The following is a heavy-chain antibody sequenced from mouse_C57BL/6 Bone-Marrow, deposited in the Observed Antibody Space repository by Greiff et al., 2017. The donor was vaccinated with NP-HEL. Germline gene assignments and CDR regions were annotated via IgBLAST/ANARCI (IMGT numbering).Heavy chain of an antibody. D-gene: IGHD1-1*01. CDR2: IDPEDGAT. CDR1: GFNIKDYY. J-gene: IGHJ3*01. Sequence: EVKLMESGAELVKPGASVKLSCTASGFNIKDYYMHWVKQRTEQGLEWIGRIDPEDGATKYAPKFQGKATITADTSSNTAYLQLSSLTSEDPAVYYGARHYGSSPFAYWGQGTLVTVSA. CDR3: ARHYGSSPFAY. V-gene: IGHV14-2*01.